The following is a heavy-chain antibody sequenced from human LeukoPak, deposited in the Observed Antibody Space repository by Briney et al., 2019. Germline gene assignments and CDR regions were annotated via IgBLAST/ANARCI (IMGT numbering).Heavy chain of an antibody. D-gene: IGHD2-21*02. CDR3: ARLMTAPPSGAFDI. CDR1: GDSITSSGYF. CDR2: INYSGQT. Sequence: PSETLSLTCSVSGDSITSSGYFWGWIRQPPGKGLEWIGIINYSGQTFYNPSLKSRVSTSVDTSKNQFSVRLTSVTAADTAVYYCARLMTAPPSGAFDIWGQGTMVTVSS. V-gene: IGHV4-39*01. J-gene: IGHJ3*02.